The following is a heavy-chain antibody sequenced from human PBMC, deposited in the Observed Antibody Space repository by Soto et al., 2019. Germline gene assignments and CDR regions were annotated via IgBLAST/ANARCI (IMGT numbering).Heavy chain of an antibody. J-gene: IGHJ4*02. D-gene: IGHD6-13*01. Sequence: EVQLLESGGGLVQPGGSLRLSCAASGFTFSNYAVTWFRQAPGKGLEWVSTISGSGGSTYYADSVKRRFTISRDNSKNTLYLQMNSLRAEDTAVYYCTKDQGSSWYEIDYWGQGTLVTVSS. CDR1: GFTFSNYA. CDR3: TKDQGSSWYEIDY. CDR2: ISGSGGST. V-gene: IGHV3-23*01.